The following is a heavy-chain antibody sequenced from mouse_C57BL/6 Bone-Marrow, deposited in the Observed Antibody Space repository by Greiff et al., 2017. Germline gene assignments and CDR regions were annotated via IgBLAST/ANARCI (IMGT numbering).Heavy chain of an antibody. J-gene: IGHJ1*03. Sequence: QVQLQQPGAELVMPGASVKLSCKASGYTFTSYWMHWVKQRPGQGLEWIGEIDPSDSYTNYNQKFKGKSTLTVDKSSSTAYMQLSSLTSEDSAVYYWARQKWDGYYVGWSFDVWGTGTTVTVSS. CDR3: ARQKWDGYYVGWSFDV. CDR2: IDPSDSYT. V-gene: IGHV1-69*01. CDR1: GYTFTSYW. D-gene: IGHD2-3*01.